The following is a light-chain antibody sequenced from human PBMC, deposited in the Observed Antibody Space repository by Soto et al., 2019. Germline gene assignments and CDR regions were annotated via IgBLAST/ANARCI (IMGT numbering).Light chain of an antibody. V-gene: IGKV3-11*01. CDR1: QSINNY. CDR2: DAS. CDR3: LRRTNWPPLLT. Sequence: EIVLTQSPATLSLSPGERATLSCRASQSINNYLAWYQQKPGQAPRLLIYDASNRATGIPARFSGSGSGTDFTLTISSLEPEDSAVYYCLRRTNWPPLLTFGPGTKVDIK. J-gene: IGKJ3*01.